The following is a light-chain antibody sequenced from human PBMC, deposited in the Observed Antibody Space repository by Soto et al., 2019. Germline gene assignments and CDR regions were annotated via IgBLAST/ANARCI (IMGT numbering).Light chain of an antibody. V-gene: IGKV1-5*01. J-gene: IGKJ1*01. CDR3: QQYNTFWT. CDR2: DVS. Sequence: DIQMTQSPSTLSASVGDRVTITCRASQSISSWLAWYQQKPGKAPKRLIYDVSSLESGVPSRFSGSGSGTEFTLTISSLQPDDFATYYCQQYNTFWTFGQGTKVEIK. CDR1: QSISSW.